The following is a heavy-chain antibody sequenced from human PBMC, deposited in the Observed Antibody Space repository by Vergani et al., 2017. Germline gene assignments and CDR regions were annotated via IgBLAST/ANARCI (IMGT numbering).Heavy chain of an antibody. J-gene: IGHJ6*02. CDR1: GYSISSGYY. V-gene: IGHV4-38-2*02. D-gene: IGHD6-25*01. Sequence: QVQLQESGPGLVKPSETLSLTCTVSGYSISSGYYWGWIRQPPGKGLEWIGSIYHSGSTYYNPSLKSRVTISVDTSKNQFSMQLNSVTPEDTAIYYCVRGFFFLGMDVWGQGTAVTVPS. CDR2: IYHSGST. CDR3: VRGFFFLGMDV.